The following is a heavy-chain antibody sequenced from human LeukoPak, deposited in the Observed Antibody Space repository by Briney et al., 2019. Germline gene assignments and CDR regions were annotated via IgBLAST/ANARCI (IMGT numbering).Heavy chain of an antibody. J-gene: IGHJ4*02. V-gene: IGHV3-53*01. Sequence: GGSLRLSCAASGFTVSSNYMSRVRQAPGKGLEWVSVIYSGGSTYYADSVKGRFTISRDNSKNTLYLQMNSLRAEDTAVYYCARDGGEGVGRAGFDYWGQGTLVTVSS. CDR2: IYSGGST. CDR3: ARDGGEGVGRAGFDY. CDR1: GFTVSSNY. D-gene: IGHD2-21*01.